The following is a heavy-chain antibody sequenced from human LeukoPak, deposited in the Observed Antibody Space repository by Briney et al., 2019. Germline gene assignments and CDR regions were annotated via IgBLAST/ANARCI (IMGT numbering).Heavy chain of an antibody. CDR1: GYTFTGYC. CDR3: ARDSGIVVVNAFDI. D-gene: IGHD3-22*01. V-gene: IGHV1-2*02. J-gene: IGHJ3*02. Sequence: ASVKVSCKASGYTFTGYCMHWVRQAPGQGLERMGWINPNSGGTKYAQKFQGRVTMTRDTSISTAYMELSRLRSDDTAVYYCARDSGIVVVNAFDIWGQGTMVTVSS. CDR2: INPNSGGT.